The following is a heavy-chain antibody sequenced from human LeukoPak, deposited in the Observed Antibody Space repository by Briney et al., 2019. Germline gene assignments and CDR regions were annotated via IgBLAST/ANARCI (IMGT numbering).Heavy chain of an antibody. CDR2: ISYDGSNK. J-gene: IGHJ5*02. D-gene: IGHD6-19*01. CDR1: GFTFSSYA. Sequence: GGSLRLSCAASGFTFSSYAMHWVRQAPGKGLEWVAVISYDGSNKYYADSVKGRFTISRDNSKNTLYLQMNSLRAEDTAVYYCAKEASGSGYNWFDPWGQGTLVTVSS. CDR3: AKEASGSGYNWFDP. V-gene: IGHV3-30-3*01.